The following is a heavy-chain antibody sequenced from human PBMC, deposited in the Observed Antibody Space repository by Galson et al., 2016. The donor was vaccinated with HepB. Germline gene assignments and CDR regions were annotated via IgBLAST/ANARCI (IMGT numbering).Heavy chain of an antibody. V-gene: IGHV3-73*01. CDR2: IRSEANLYAT. CDR3: SQFYDFLTTSDYYDYYMDV. D-gene: IGHD3-9*01. CDR1: GFTFSGSA. J-gene: IGHJ6*03. Sequence: SLRLSCAASGFTFSGSAMHWVRQASGKGLEWIGRIRSEANLYATAYAASLKGRFTISRDDSKNTAYLQMNSLKIEDTAVYYCSQFYDFLTTSDYYDYYMDVWGKGTTVTVSS.